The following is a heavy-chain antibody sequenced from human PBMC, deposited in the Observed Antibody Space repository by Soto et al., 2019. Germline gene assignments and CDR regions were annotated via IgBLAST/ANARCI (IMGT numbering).Heavy chain of an antibody. CDR3: ARGPELMQYYFDY. CDR2: IWYDGSNK. Sequence: QVQLVESGGGVVQPGRSLRLSCVASGFTFSSYGMHWVRQAPGKGLEWVAVIWYDGSNKYYADSVKGRFTISRDNSKNTLYLQMHSLRAEDTAVYYCARGPELMQYYFDYWGQGTLVTVSS. J-gene: IGHJ4*02. D-gene: IGHD3-16*01. V-gene: IGHV3-33*01. CDR1: GFTFSSYG.